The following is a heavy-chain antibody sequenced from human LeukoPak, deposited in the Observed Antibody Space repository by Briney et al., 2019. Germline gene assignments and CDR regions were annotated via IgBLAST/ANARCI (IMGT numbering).Heavy chain of an antibody. CDR1: GFTFSSYA. CDR2: ISYDGSNK. D-gene: IGHD7-27*01. CDR3: ARDKTGGIYYFDY. Sequence: GGSLRLSCAASGFTFSSYAMHWVRQAPGKGLEWVAVISYDGSNKYYADSVKGRFTISRDNSKNTLYLQMNSLRAEDTAVYYCARDKTGGIYYFDYWGQGTLVTVSS. V-gene: IGHV3-30-3*01. J-gene: IGHJ4*02.